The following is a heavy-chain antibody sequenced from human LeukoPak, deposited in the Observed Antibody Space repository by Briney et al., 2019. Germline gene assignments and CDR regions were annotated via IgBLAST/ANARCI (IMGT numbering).Heavy chain of an antibody. V-gene: IGHV7-4-1*02. CDR2: INTNTGNP. CDR1: GYTFTTYA. Sequence: ASVKVSCKASGYTFTTYAMNWVRQAPGQGLEWMGWINTNTGNPTYAQGFTGRFVFSLDTSVSTAYLQISSLKAEDTAVYYCARVYTGRVWGYFDYWGQGTLVTVSS. CDR3: ARVYTGRVWGYFDY. J-gene: IGHJ4*02. D-gene: IGHD1-26*01.